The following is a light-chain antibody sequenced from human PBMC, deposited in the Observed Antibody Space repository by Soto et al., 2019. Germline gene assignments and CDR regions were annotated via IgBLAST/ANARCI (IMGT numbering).Light chain of an antibody. CDR1: QSVSSSY. Sequence: ESVLTQAPGTLYLSPGERATLSCRASQSVSSSYLAWYQQKPGQAPRLLIYGASSRATGIPDRFSGSGSGTDFTLTISRLEPEDFAVYYCQQYGSSPPAFGQGNDWR. CDR2: GAS. CDR3: QQYGSSPPA. J-gene: IGKJ5*01. V-gene: IGKV3-20*01.